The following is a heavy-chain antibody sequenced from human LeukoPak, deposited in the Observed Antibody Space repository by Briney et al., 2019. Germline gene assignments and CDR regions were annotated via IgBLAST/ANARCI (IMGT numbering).Heavy chain of an antibody. CDR2: INPNSGGT. CDR3: ARDIRRGYSSGFDY. CDR1: GYTFTGYY. J-gene: IGHJ4*02. Sequence: GASVKVFCMASGYTFTGYYMHWVRQAPGQGLEWMGWINPNSGGTNYAQKFQGRVTMTRDTSISTAYMELSRLRSDDTAVYYCARDIRRGYSSGFDYWGQGTLVTVSS. V-gene: IGHV1-2*02. D-gene: IGHD6-19*01.